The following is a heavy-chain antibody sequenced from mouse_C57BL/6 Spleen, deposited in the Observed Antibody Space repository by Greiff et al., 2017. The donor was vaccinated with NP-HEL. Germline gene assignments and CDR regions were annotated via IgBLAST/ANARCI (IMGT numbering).Heavy chain of an antibody. J-gene: IGHJ1*03. Sequence: EVKLVESGGGLVKPGGSLKLSCAASGFTFSDYGMHWVRQAPEKGLEWVAYISSGSSTIYYADTVKGRFTISRDNAKNTLFLQMTSLRSEDTAMYYCASYSNYHWYFDVWGTGTTVTVSS. CDR1: GFTFSDYG. V-gene: IGHV5-17*01. D-gene: IGHD2-5*01. CDR3: ASYSNYHWYFDV. CDR2: ISSGSSTI.